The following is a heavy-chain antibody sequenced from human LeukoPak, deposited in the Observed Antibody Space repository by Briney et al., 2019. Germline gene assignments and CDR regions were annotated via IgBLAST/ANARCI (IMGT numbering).Heavy chain of an antibody. J-gene: IGHJ4*02. D-gene: IGHD6-13*01. Sequence: ASVKVSCKASGYTFTSYAMNWVRQAPGQGLEWMGWINTNTGNPTYAQGFTGRFVFSLDTSVSTAYLQISSLKAEDTAVYYCARVGPHIWRSSWYEEDYWGQGTLVTVSS. CDR1: GYTFTSYA. CDR2: INTNTGNP. V-gene: IGHV7-4-1*02. CDR3: ARVGPHIWRSSWYEEDY.